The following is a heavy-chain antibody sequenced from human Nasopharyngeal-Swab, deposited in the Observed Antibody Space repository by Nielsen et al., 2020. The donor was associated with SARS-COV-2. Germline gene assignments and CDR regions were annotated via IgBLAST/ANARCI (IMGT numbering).Heavy chain of an antibody. V-gene: IGHV3-74*01. Sequence: GESLKISCAASGYTFSSYWMHWVRQAPGKGLVWVSRIDNDGAITNYADSVKGRFTISRDNAKNTLYLQMNSLRADDTAVYYCARDVGGRDNYWGQGALVTVSS. CDR1: GYTFSSYW. CDR2: IDNDGAIT. CDR3: ARDVGGRDNY. J-gene: IGHJ4*02. D-gene: IGHD2-15*01.